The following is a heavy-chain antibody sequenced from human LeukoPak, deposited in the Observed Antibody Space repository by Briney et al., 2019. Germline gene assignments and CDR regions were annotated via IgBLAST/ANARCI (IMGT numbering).Heavy chain of an antibody. CDR1: GFTFSSYS. V-gene: IGHV3-21*01. CDR3: ARAAYGSGSYYNVLDPGNWFDP. CDR2: ISSSSSYI. J-gene: IGHJ5*02. Sequence: GGSLRLSCAASGFTFSSYSMNWVRQAPGRGLEWVLSISSSSSYIYYADSVKGRFTISRDNAKNSLYLQMNSLRAEDTAVYYCARAAYGSGSYYNVLDPGNWFDPWGQGTLVTVSS. D-gene: IGHD3-10*01.